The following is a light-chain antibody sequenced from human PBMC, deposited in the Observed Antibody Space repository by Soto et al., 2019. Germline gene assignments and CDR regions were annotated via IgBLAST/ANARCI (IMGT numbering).Light chain of an antibody. Sequence: EIVLTQSPGTLSLSPGESATLSCRASPSVSNNYLAWYQQKPGQAPRLLIYGASRRATGIPDRLSGSGSGTAFTLTISRLEPEDFAVYFCQQYGTTPRTFGQGTKVEIK. CDR3: QQYGTTPRT. CDR2: GAS. J-gene: IGKJ1*01. V-gene: IGKV3-20*01. CDR1: PSVSNNY.